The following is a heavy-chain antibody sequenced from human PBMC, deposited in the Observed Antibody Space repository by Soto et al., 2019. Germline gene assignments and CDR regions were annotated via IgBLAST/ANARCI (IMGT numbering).Heavy chain of an antibody. J-gene: IGHJ6*02. CDR2: IIPIFGTA. V-gene: IGHV1-69*12. CDR3: AKNPENYYYGLDV. CDR1: GGTFSSYA. Sequence: QVQLVQSGAEVKKPGSSVKVSCKASGGTFSSYAISWVRQAPGQGLEWMGGIIPIFGTADYAQKFQGRVTITADESTSTAYVELSSLRSEDTAVYYCAKNPENYYYGLDVWGQGTTVIVSS.